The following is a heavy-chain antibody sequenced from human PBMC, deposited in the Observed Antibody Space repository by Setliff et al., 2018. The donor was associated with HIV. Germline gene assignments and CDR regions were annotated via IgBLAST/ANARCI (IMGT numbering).Heavy chain of an antibody. CDR1: GDPITNYY. Sequence: PSETLSLTCIASGDPITNYYWSWIRQPPGKGLEWIGYIYYSGSTYYSPSLKSRVTISEDTSKNQFSLKMRSVTAADTAVYYCATSPAGEILGSRPFYFDYWGQGTLVTVSS. CDR3: ATSPAGEILGSRPFYFDY. J-gene: IGHJ4*02. CDR2: IYYSGST. V-gene: IGHV4-59*06. D-gene: IGHD3-10*01.